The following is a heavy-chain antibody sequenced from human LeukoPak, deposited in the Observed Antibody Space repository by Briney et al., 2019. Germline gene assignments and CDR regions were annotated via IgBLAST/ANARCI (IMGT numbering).Heavy chain of an antibody. D-gene: IGHD3-22*01. CDR2: ISTGSSYI. CDR1: GFSFGTYN. CDR3: ARDSTPYDSSGYCYDY. V-gene: IGHV3-21*01. J-gene: IGHJ4*02. Sequence: PGGSLRLSCATSGFSFGTYNMNWVRQAPGKGLEWVSSISTGSSYIYYADSVKGRFTISRENAKNSLYLQMNSLRAEDTAVYYCARDSTPYDSSGYCYDYWGQGTLVTISS.